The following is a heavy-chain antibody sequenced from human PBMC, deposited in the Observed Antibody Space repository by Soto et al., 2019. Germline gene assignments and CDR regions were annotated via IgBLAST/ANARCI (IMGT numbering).Heavy chain of an antibody. D-gene: IGHD2-15*01. CDR2: IIPIFGTT. Sequence: SVKVSCKASGGTFSSYAISWVRQAPGQGLEWMGGIIPIFGTTNYAQKFQGRVTITADESTSTAYMELSSLRSEDTAVYYCARQLPIYCSGGSCYLGWFDPWGQGTLVTVSS. CDR1: GGTFSSYA. J-gene: IGHJ5*02. V-gene: IGHV1-69*13. CDR3: ARQLPIYCSGGSCYLGWFDP.